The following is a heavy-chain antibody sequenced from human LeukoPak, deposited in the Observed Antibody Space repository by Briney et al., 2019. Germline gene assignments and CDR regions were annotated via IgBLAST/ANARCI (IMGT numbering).Heavy chain of an antibody. J-gene: IGHJ4*02. Sequence: GASVKVSCKASGYTFTSYGFSWVRQAPGQGLEWMGWISGYNGNTKYAQELQGRVTMTTDTSTSTAYMELRSLRSDDTAVYYCARLIAAAGASDYWGQGTLVTVPS. CDR1: GYTFTSYG. V-gene: IGHV1-18*01. CDR3: ARLIAAAGASDY. CDR2: ISGYNGNT. D-gene: IGHD6-13*01.